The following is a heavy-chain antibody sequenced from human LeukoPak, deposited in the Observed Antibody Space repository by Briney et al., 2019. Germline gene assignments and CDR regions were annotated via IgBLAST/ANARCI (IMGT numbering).Heavy chain of an antibody. J-gene: IGHJ4*02. D-gene: IGHD4-11*01. CDR3: LRGPFDYPFDY. Sequence: SETLSLTCAVYGGSFSGYYWSWIRQPPGKGLEWIGEINHSGSTNYNPSLKSRVTISVDTSKNQFSLNLSSVTAADMAVYHCLRGPFDYPFDYWGQGSLVTVSS. CDR1: GGSFSGYY. V-gene: IGHV4-34*01. CDR2: INHSGST.